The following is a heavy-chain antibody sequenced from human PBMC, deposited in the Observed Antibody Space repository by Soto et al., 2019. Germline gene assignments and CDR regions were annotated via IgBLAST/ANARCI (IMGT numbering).Heavy chain of an antibody. CDR2: ISSSSSYI. J-gene: IGHJ4*02. D-gene: IGHD2-21*01. CDR3: AREGIDPPFYFDY. CDR1: GFTFSSYS. Sequence: GGSLRLSCAASGFTFSSYSMNWVRQAPGKGLEWVSSISSSSSYIYYADSVKGRFTISRDNAKNSLYLQMNSLRAEDTAVYYCAREGIDPPFYFDYWGQGTLVTVSS. V-gene: IGHV3-21*01.